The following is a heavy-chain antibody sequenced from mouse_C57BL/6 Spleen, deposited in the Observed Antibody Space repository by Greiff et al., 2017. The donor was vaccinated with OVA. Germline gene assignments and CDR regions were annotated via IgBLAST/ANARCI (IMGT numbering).Heavy chain of an antibody. CDR3: ARYRDDYAMDY. D-gene: IGHD3-3*01. Sequence: QVQLQQSGAELAKPGASVKLSCTASGYTFTSYWMHWVQQRPGQGLEWIGYINPSRGKNKYNQKFKDKATLTADKYSRTSYMHLSTLTYEDSAVYYCARYRDDYAMDYWGQGTSVTVSS. CDR1: GYTFTSYW. V-gene: IGHV1-7*01. CDR2: INPSRGKN. J-gene: IGHJ4*01.